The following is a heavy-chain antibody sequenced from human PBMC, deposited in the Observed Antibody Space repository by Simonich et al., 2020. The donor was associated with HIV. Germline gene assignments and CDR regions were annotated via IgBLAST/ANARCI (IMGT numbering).Heavy chain of an antibody. J-gene: IGHJ4*02. CDR1: GFTFSSYS. D-gene: IGHD3-10*01. CDR3: ARAGGNFDY. CDR2: ISSSSSSI. V-gene: IGHV3-48*01. Sequence: EVQLVESGGGLVQPGGSLRLSCAASGFTFSSYSMNWVRQAPVKGLEWVSYISSSSSSIYYADSVKGRFTISRDNAKNSLYLQMNSLRAEDTAVYYCARAGGNFDYWGQGTLVTVSS.